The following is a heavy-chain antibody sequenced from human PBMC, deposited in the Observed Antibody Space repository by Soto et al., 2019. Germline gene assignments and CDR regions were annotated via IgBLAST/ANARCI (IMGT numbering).Heavy chain of an antibody. CDR3: AKDSGTNWFDP. Sequence: LRLSCAASGFTFSSYGMHWVRQAPGKGLEWVAVISYDGSNKYYADSVKGRFTISRDNSKNTLYLQMNSLRAEDTAVYYCAKDSGTNWFDPWGQGTLVTVSS. J-gene: IGHJ5*02. D-gene: IGHD3-10*01. V-gene: IGHV3-30*18. CDR1: GFTFSSYG. CDR2: ISYDGSNK.